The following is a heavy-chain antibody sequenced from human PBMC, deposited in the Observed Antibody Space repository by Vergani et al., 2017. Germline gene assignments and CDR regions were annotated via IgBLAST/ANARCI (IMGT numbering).Heavy chain of an antibody. J-gene: IGHJ4*02. Sequence: EVQLVESGGGLVKPGGSLRLSCAASGFTFSSYSMNWVRQAPGKGLEWVSSISSSSSYIYYADSVKCRFTISRDNAKNSLYLQMNSLRAEDTAVYYCARDLGGIDSGYDIDYWGQGTLVTVSS. V-gene: IGHV3-21*01. D-gene: IGHD5-12*01. CDR1: GFTFSSYS. CDR2: ISSSSSYI. CDR3: ARDLGGIDSGYDIDY.